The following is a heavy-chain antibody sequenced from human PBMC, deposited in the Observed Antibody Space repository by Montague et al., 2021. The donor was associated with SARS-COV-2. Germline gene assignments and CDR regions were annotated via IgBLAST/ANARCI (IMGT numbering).Heavy chain of an antibody. J-gene: IGHJ4*02. Sequence: SETLSLTCAVSGGSFSDYHWTWIRQSPGEGLEWIGQINYGGSTKYNPSLKSRVTISIDTSKNQFSLKLTSVTAADTAVYYCAGGAPGYWGQGTLVTVSS. CDR3: AGGAPGY. CDR1: GGSFSDYH. CDR2: INYGGST. V-gene: IGHV4-34*01.